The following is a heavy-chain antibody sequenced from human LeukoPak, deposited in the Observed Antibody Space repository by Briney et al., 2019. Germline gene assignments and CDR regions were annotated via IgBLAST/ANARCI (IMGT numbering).Heavy chain of an antibody. D-gene: IGHD2-21*02. J-gene: IGHJ3*02. Sequence: ASVKVSCKASGGTFSSYAISWVRQAPRQGLEWMGRIIPIFGTANYAQKFQGRVTITTDESTSTAYMELSSLRSEDTAVYYCAGALVTAKDAFDIWGQGTMVTVSS. CDR2: IIPIFGTA. CDR1: GGTFSSYA. V-gene: IGHV1-69*05. CDR3: AGALVTAKDAFDI.